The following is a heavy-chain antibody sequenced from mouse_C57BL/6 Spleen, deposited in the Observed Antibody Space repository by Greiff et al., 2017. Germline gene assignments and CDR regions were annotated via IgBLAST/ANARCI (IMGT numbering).Heavy chain of an antibody. V-gene: IGHV1-61*01. CDR1: GYTFTSYW. J-gene: IGHJ2*01. Sequence: VQLQQPGAELVRPGSSVKLSCKASGYTFTSYWMDWVKQRPGQGLEWIGNIYPSDSETHYNQKFKDKATLTVDKSSSTAYMQLSSLTSEDSAVYYCARRGIYYGHDYWGQGTTLTVSS. CDR2: IYPSDSET. CDR3: ARRGIYYGHDY. D-gene: IGHD1-1*01.